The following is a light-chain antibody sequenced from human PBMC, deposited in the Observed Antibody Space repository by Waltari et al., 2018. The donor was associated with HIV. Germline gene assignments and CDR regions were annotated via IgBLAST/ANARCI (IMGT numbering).Light chain of an antibody. J-gene: IGLJ2*01. V-gene: IGLV2-11*01. Sequence: QSALTQPRSVSGSPRQSVTISCTGTSSDVGGYHYVSWYQQHPGKAPKLMIYDVSKRPSGVPDRFSGSKSGNTASLTISGLQAEDEADYYCCSYAGSYTLVFGGGTKLTVL. CDR2: DVS. CDR1: SSDVGGYHY. CDR3: CSYAGSYTLV.